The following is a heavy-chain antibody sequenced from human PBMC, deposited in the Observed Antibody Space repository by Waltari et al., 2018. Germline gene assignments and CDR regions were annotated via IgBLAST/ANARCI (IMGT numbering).Heavy chain of an antibody. CDR1: GFTFSSYG. J-gene: IGHJ4*02. CDR3: ARGGYFDY. Sequence: EVQLVESGGGLVQPGGSLRLYCAAYGFTFSSYGMNWVRQAPGKGLEWVSYISGSSTTIYSADSVKGRFSISRDNAKNSLYLQMNSLRPEDTAVYYCARGGYFDYWGQGTLVTVSS. V-gene: IGHV3-48*04. CDR2: ISGSSTTI.